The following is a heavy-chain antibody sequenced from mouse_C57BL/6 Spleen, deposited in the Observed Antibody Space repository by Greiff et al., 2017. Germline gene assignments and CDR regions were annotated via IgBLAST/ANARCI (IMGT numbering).Heavy chain of an antibody. Sequence: VQLQESGPGLVAPSPSLSLTCTVSGFSLTSYGVSWVRQPPGQGLEWLGVIWGDGSTNYHSNLKSRLSISKDNSKSQVILKLNKLQTDDSATYYCAKHSNWALDYWGQGTTLTVSA. D-gene: IGHD4-1*01. J-gene: IGHJ2*01. CDR1: GFSLTSYG. CDR3: AKHSNWALDY. CDR2: IWGDGST. V-gene: IGHV2-3*01.